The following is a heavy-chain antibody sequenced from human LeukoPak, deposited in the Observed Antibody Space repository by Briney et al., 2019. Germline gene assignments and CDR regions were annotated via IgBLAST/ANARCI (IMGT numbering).Heavy chain of an antibody. Sequence: ASVKVSCKASGYTFTSYDINWVGQATGQWLEWMGWMNPNSANTGYAQKFQGRVTMTRNTSINTAYLEMTSLTSEDTAVYYCARGVRFGELFSAYWGQGTLVTVSS. J-gene: IGHJ4*02. CDR3: ARGVRFGELFSAY. CDR2: MNPNSANT. CDR1: GYTFTSYD. D-gene: IGHD3-10*01. V-gene: IGHV1-8*01.